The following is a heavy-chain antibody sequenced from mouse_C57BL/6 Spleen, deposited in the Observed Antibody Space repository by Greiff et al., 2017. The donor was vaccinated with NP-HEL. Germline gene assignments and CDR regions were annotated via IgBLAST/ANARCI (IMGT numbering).Heavy chain of an antibody. CDR2: ISSGGDYI. V-gene: IGHV5-9-1*02. CDR3: TREGGNPFAY. CDR1: GFTFSSYA. Sequence: EVHLVESGEGLVKPGGSLKLSCAASGFTFSSYAMSWVRQTPEKRLEWVAYISSGGDYIYYADTVKGRFTISRDNARNTLYLQMSSLKSEDTAMYYCTREGGNPFAYWGQGTLVTVSA. J-gene: IGHJ3*01. D-gene: IGHD1-1*02.